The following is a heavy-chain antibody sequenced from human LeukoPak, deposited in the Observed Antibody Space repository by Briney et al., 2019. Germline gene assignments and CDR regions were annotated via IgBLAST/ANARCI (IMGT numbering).Heavy chain of an antibody. D-gene: IGHD6-19*01. J-gene: IGHJ5*02. CDR1: RYTFTDHF. CDR3: ARDIALAATNWFDP. CDR2: VNPESGGT. Sequence: ASVKVSCKASRYTFTDHFLHWVRQAPGQGLEWMGWVNPESGGTKYAQKFQGRVTMTRDTSITTAFMELRRLKSDDTALYFCARDIALAATNWFDPWGQGTLVTVSS. V-gene: IGHV1-2*02.